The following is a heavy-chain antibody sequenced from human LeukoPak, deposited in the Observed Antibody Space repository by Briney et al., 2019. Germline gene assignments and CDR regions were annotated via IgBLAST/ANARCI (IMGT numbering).Heavy chain of an antibody. CDR1: GFTFSSYG. V-gene: IGHV3-30*18. CDR3: AKDLEYQLLGGTWFDP. D-gene: IGHD2-2*01. CDR2: ISYDGSNK. J-gene: IGHJ5*02. Sequence: GGSMRLSCAASGFTFSSYGMSWVRQAPGKGLEWVAVISYDGSNKYYADSVKGRFTISRDNSKNTLYLQMNSLRAEDTAVYYCAKDLEYQLLGGTWFDPWGQGTLVTVSS.